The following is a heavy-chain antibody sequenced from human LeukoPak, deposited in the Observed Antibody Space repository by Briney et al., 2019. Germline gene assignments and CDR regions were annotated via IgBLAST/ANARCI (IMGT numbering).Heavy chain of an antibody. CDR2: MYSSGST. D-gene: IGHD2-2*01. CDR3: ARLRTTTSGSDP. V-gene: IGHV4-39*01. CDR1: GGFFTDYF. Sequence: PSETLSLTCAVSGGFFTDYFWGWIRQPPGKGLEWIGTMYSSGSTYYNLSLKSRVTISVDTSKNQFSLKMSSVTAADTAVYYCARLRTTTSGSDPWGQGTLVIVSS. J-gene: IGHJ5*02.